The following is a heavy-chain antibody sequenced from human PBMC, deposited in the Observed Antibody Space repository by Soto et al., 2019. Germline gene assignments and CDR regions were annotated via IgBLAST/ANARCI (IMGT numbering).Heavy chain of an antibody. V-gene: IGHV1-69*13. CDR3: ARGVVPAAFSGMDV. Sequence: VASVKVSCKASGGTFSSYAISWVRQAPGQGLEWMGGIIPIFGTANYAQKFQGRVTITADESTSTAYMELSSLRSEDTAVYYCARGVVPAAFSGMDVWGQGTTVTVSS. CDR2: IIPIFGTA. D-gene: IGHD2-2*01. J-gene: IGHJ6*02. CDR1: GGTFSSYA.